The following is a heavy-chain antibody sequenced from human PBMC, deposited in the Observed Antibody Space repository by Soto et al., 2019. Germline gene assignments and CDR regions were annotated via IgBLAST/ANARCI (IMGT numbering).Heavy chain of an antibody. J-gene: IGHJ6*03. CDR2: IIPILGIG. Sequence: QVQLVQSGAEVKKPGSSVKVSCKASGGTFSSYAFNWVRQAPGQGLEWMGRIIPILGIGDYAQRFQGRVTITADKCTSTVYMELSSLRSEDTAVYNCARNPRAVAAMHMDVWGKGTMVTVSS. D-gene: IGHD6-19*01. CDR3: ARNPRAVAAMHMDV. CDR1: GGTFSSYA. V-gene: IGHV1-69*04.